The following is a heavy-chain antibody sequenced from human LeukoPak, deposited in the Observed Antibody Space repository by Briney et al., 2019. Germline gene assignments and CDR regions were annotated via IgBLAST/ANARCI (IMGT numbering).Heavy chain of an antibody. Sequence: PSETLSLTCTVSGGSISSSSYYWGWIRQPPGKGLEWIGSISYSGSTYYNPSLKSRVTISVDTSKNQFSLRLSSVTAADTAVYYCARHRSGRYWYHDYWGQGTLVTVSS. J-gene: IGHJ4*02. CDR3: ARHRSGRYWYHDY. D-gene: IGHD2-8*02. CDR2: ISYSGST. CDR1: GGSISSSSYY. V-gene: IGHV4-39*01.